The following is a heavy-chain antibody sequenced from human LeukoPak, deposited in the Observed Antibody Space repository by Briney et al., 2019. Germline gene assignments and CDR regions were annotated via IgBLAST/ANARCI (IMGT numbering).Heavy chain of an antibody. CDR1: GFTFSSYA. J-gene: IGHJ4*02. CDR2: ISGSGGST. V-gene: IGHV3-23*01. D-gene: IGHD3-10*01. Sequence: GGSLSLSCAASGFTFSSYAMSWVRQAPGKGLEWVSAISGSGGSTYYADSVKGRFTISRDNSKNTLYLQMNSLRAEDTAVYYCAKVSFGEPTLIFDYWGQGTLVTVSS. CDR3: AKVSFGEPTLIFDY.